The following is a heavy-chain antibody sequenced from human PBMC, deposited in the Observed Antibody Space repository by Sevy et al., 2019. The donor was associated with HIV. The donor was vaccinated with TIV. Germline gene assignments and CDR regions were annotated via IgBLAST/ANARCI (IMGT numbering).Heavy chain of an antibody. CDR3: ASVRPCGGDCYYFDS. D-gene: IGHD2-21*01. J-gene: IGHJ4*02. CDR2: IIPRVGLT. Sequence: ASVKVSCKASGGSLSNYGMNWVRQAPGEGLEWTGGIIPRVGLTNYAQKFHDRVTITADESTNTVYIEVRRLTSEDTGVYYCASVRPCGGDCYYFDSWGQGTLVTVSS. V-gene: IGHV1-69*10. CDR1: GGSLSNYG.